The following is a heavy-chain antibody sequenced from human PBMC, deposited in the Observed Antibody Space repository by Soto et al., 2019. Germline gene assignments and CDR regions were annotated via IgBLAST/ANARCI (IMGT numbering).Heavy chain of an antibody. V-gene: IGHV4-4*02. J-gene: IGHJ4*02. D-gene: IGHD3-16*02. Sequence: QVQLQESGPGLVKPSGTLSLTCAVSGGSISSSNSWNWVRQSPGKGLEWIGEIYHGGSANYNPSLRSRVTLSLDTSKNHLSLKMSSVTAADTAVYFCVRKGSYRSSDYWGQGTLVTVSS. CDR2: IYHGGSA. CDR1: GGSISSSNS. CDR3: VRKGSYRSSDY.